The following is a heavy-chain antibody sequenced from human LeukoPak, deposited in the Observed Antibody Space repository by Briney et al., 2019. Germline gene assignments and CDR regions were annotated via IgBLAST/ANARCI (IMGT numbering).Heavy chain of an antibody. CDR2: ISSSSSYI. CDR3: ARRGSCSSGYYAYYFDY. Sequence: GGSLRLSCAASGFTFSSYSMNWVRQAPGKGLEWVSSISSSSSYIYYADSVKGRFTISRDNAKNSLYLQMNSLRAADTAVYYCARRGSCSSGYYAYYFDYWGQGTLVTVSS. V-gene: IGHV3-21*01. D-gene: IGHD6-19*01. J-gene: IGHJ4*02. CDR1: GFTFSSYS.